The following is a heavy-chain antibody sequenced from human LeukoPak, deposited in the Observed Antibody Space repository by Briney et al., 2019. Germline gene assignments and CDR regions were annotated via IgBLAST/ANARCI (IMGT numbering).Heavy chain of an antibody. J-gene: IGHJ3*01. Sequence: ASVKVSCKASGYTFTSFNVNWVRQAPGQGLEWMGVIRPTGVSTDYAQNFQGRVTMTSDTSMRTVYMELSSLRSEDTAVYYCARRAIYDNSGSYSDAFDFWGQGTLVTVSS. CDR2: IRPTGVST. D-gene: IGHD3-22*01. V-gene: IGHV1-46*01. CDR1: GYTFTSFN. CDR3: ARRAIYDNSGSYSDAFDF.